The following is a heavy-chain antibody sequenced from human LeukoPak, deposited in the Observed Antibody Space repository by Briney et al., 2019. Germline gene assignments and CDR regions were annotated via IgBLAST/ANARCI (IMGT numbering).Heavy chain of an antibody. Sequence: ASVKVSCKASGYTFISYYMHWVRQAPGQGLEWMGLINPSGGGTRYAQRFQGRVTMTRDKSTSTVYMELSSLRSEDTAVYYCAREVRDTVMVDYYYMDVWGKGTTVTVSS. CDR3: AREVRDTVMVDYYYMDV. CDR2: INPSGGGT. D-gene: IGHD5-18*01. CDR1: GYTFISYY. V-gene: IGHV1-46*01. J-gene: IGHJ6*03.